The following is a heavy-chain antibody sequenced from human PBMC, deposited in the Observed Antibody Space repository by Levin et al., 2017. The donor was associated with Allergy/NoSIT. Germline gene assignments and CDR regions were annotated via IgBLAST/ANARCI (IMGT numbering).Heavy chain of an antibody. J-gene: IGHJ4*02. V-gene: IGHV3-30*18. CDR1: GFTFRSFG. CDR2: ISYDGNKK. D-gene: IGHD3-10*01. Sequence: LSLTCAASGFTFRSFGLYWVRPTPGKGLEWVAVISYDGNKKDYTDSVKGRFTISRDNSKNTLYLQMNSLRIEDTAVYYCAKDHGMLRGIIEYWGQGALVTVSS. CDR3: AKDHGMLRGIIEY.